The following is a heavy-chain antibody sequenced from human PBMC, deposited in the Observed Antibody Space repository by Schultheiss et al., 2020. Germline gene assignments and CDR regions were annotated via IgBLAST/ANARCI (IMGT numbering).Heavy chain of an antibody. J-gene: IGHJ4*02. Sequence: GGSLRLSCAASGFTFSSYAMNWVRQAPGKGLEWVSAISGSGGSTYYADSVKGRFTISRDNSKNTLYLQMFSLRDEDTAVYYCAKDVDIAVAGPEDYWGQGTLVTVSS. D-gene: IGHD6-19*01. CDR1: GFTFSSYA. V-gene: IGHV3-23*01. CDR2: ISGSGGST. CDR3: AKDVDIAVAGPEDY.